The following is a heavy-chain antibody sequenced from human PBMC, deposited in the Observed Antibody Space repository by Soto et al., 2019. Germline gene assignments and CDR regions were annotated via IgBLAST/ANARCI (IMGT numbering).Heavy chain of an antibody. V-gene: IGHV3-53*01. D-gene: IGHD6-19*01. CDR3: ARGPQLGIAVAGNGY. Sequence: GGSLRLSCAASGFTVSSNYMSWVRQAPGKGLEWVSVIYSGGSTYYADSVKGRFTISRDNSKNTLYLQMNSLRAEDTAVYYCARGPQLGIAVAGNGYWGQGTLVTVLL. CDR2: IYSGGST. J-gene: IGHJ4*02. CDR1: GFTVSSNY.